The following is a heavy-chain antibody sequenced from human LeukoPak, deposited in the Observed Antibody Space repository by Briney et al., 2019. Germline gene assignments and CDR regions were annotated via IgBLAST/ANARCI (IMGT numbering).Heavy chain of an antibody. Sequence: GGSLRLSCAASGFTFSSYAMHWVRQAPGKGLEWVAVISYDGSNKYYADSVKGRFTISRDNSKNTLYLQMNSLRAEDTAVYYCAKDFAAMVIPHSDYWGQGTLVTVSS. J-gene: IGHJ4*02. D-gene: IGHD5-18*01. CDR1: GFTFSSYA. V-gene: IGHV3-30*04. CDR2: ISYDGSNK. CDR3: AKDFAAMVIPHSDY.